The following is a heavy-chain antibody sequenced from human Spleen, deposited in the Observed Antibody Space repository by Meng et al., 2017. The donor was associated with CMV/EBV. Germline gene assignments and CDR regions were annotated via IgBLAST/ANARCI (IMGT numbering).Heavy chain of an antibody. CDR1: GGSISSASSYY. D-gene: IGHD4-17*01. CDR2: ISYSGNT. V-gene: IGHV4-39*07. Sequence: SETLSLTCTVSGGSISSASSYYWGWIRRPPGKGLQYIGSISYSGNTYYNPSLESRVTMSLETSKNQFSLKLTSVTAADTAAYYCARSPAGDFEYFQHWGQSTLVTVSS. CDR3: ARSPAGDFEYFQH. J-gene: IGHJ1*01.